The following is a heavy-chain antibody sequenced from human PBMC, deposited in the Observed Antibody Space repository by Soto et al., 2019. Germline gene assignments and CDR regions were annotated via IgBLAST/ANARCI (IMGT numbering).Heavy chain of an antibody. Sequence: SRNLSLTCAVYDGSFSGYYWSWIGPPPGKGLEWIGQINHSGSTNYNPSLKSRVTISVHTSKNQFSLKLSSVTAADTAVYYCAVNLPGAGGWFAPCGQRTLAT. CDR2: INHSGST. CDR3: AVNLPGAGGWFAP. V-gene: IGHV4-34*01. CDR1: DGSFSGYY. J-gene: IGHJ5*02. D-gene: IGHD2-8*02.